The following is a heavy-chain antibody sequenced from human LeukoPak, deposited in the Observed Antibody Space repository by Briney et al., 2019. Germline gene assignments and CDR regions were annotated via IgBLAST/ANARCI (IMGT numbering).Heavy chain of an antibody. J-gene: IGHJ4*02. V-gene: IGHV3-23*01. CDR3: ASRWGYSFDH. CDR1: RVSFSSYV. Sequence: PGGSLRLSCAASRVSFSSYVLSWVSQAQGKGLEWVSVISDSGGTTYYADSVKGRFTISRDNSKNTLYLQMNSLRAEDTAIYYCASRWGYSFDHWGQGTLVTVSS. D-gene: IGHD3-16*01. CDR2: ISDSGGTT.